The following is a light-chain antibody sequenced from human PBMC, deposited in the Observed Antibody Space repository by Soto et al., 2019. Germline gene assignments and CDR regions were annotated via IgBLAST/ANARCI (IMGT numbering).Light chain of an antibody. J-gene: IGKJ3*01. CDR1: QGISSY. CDR3: QQYCSYPPFT. CDR2: AAS. V-gene: IGKV1-8*01. Sequence: AIRMTQSPSSLSASTGDRVTITCRASQGISSYLAWYQQKPGKAPQLLIYAASTWQSGVPSRFSGSGSGTDVILTISCLQSEDFATYYCQQYCSYPPFTFGPGTKVDIK.